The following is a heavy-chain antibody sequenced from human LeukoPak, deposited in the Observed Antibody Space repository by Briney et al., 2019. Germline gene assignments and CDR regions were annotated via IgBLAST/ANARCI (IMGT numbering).Heavy chain of an antibody. CDR2: IYYSGST. V-gene: IGHV4-30-4*07. J-gene: IGHJ6*03. D-gene: IGHD6-6*01. Sequence: SQTLSLTCAVSGGSISSGGYSWSWIRQPPGKGPEWIGYIYYSGSTNYNPSLKSRVTISVDTSKNQFSLKLSSVTAADTAVYYCARGAEVGAARRLSYYYYMDVWGKGTTVTVTS. CDR1: GGSISSGGYS. CDR3: ARGAEVGAARRLSYYYYMDV.